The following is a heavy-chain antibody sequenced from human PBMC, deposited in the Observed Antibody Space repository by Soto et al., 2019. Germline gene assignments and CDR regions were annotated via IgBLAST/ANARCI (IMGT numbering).Heavy chain of an antibody. D-gene: IGHD4-17*01. Sequence: QLQLQESGPGLVKPSETLSLTCTVSGGSISSSSYYWGWIRQPPGKGLEWIGSIYYSGSTYSNPSRKRRVTISVDASKNQFSLKVSSVTAADTAVYYCARQSAGMPTVVLEALDIWGQGTMVTVSS. CDR2: IYYSGST. J-gene: IGHJ3*02. CDR1: GGSISSSSYY. V-gene: IGHV4-39*01. CDR3: ARQSAGMPTVVLEALDI.